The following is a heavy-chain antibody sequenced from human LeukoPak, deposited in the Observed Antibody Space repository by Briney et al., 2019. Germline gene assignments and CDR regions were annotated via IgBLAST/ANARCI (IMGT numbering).Heavy chain of an antibody. CDR1: DDSITIYY. D-gene: IGHD4-11*01. CDR2: IDHTGTT. CDR3: ARGRVSSSTWHSTYYYYFYMDV. Sequence: SETLSLTCSVSDDSITIYYWTWIRQPPGKGLEWIGYIDHTGTTNYNPSLNSRVTISRDTSRNHFSLQLSSVTAADTAVYFCARGRVSSSTWHSTYYYYFYMDVWGKGTTVTVSS. V-gene: IGHV4-59*01. J-gene: IGHJ6*03.